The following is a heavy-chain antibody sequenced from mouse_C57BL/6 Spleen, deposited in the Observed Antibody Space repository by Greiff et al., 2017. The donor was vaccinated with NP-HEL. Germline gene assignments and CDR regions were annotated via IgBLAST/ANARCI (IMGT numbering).Heavy chain of an antibody. Sequence: EVQLQQSGAELVRPGASVKLSCTASGFNIKDDYMHWVKQRPEQGLEWIGWIDPENGDTEYASKFQGKATITADTSSNTAYLQLSSLTSEDTAVYYCTIYYGSSPYYFDYWGQGTTLTVSS. J-gene: IGHJ2*01. V-gene: IGHV14-4*01. CDR2: IDPENGDT. CDR1: GFNIKDDY. D-gene: IGHD1-1*01. CDR3: TIYYGSSPYYFDY.